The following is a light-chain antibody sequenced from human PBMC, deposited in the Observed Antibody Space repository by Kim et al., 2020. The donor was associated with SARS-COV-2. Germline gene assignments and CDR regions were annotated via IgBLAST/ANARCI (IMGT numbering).Light chain of an antibody. Sequence: EIVLTQSPGTLSLSPGERATLSCRASQSVSSGYLAWYQQKPGQAPRLLIYGASSRATGIPDRFSGSGSGTDFTLTISRLEPEDFAVYYYQQYGSSPSYTFGQGTKLEI. CDR1: QSVSSGY. CDR2: GAS. V-gene: IGKV3-20*01. J-gene: IGKJ2*01. CDR3: QQYGSSPSYT.